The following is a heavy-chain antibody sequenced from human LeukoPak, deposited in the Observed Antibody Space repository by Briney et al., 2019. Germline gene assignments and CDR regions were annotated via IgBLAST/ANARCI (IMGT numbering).Heavy chain of an antibody. V-gene: IGHV3-21*01. CDR1: GFTFSSYS. J-gene: IGHJ4*02. CDR2: ISSSSSYI. Sequence: GGSLRLSCAASGFTFSSYSMNWVRQAPGKGLEWVSSISSSSSYIYYADSVKGRFTISRDNAKNSLYLQMNSLRAEDTAVYYCARDRTPSSSCHDYWGQGTLVTVSS. CDR3: ARDRTPSSSCHDY. D-gene: IGHD6-13*01.